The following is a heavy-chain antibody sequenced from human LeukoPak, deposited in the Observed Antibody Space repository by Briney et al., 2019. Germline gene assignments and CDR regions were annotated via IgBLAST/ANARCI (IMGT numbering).Heavy chain of an antibody. CDR2: ISSSSSYI. CDR1: GFTFSSYS. J-gene: IGHJ4*02. Sequence: GGSLRLSCAASGFTFSSYSMNWVRQAPGKGLEWVSSISSSSSYIYYADSVKGRFTISRDDAENSLYLQMNSLRAEDTAVYYCASQPLWFGELFGNYWGQGTLVTVSS. V-gene: IGHV3-21*01. D-gene: IGHD3-10*01. CDR3: ASQPLWFGELFGNY.